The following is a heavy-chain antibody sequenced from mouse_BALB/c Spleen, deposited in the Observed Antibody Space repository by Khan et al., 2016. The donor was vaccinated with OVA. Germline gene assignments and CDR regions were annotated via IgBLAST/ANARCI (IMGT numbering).Heavy chain of an antibody. D-gene: IGHD1-1*01. CDR2: IGPGSSNT. CDR1: GYTFTSYW. V-gene: IGHV1S41*01. CDR3: ARENYYGRSCDAMDY. J-gene: IGHJ4*01. Sequence: DLVKPGTSVKLYCKASGYTFTSYWINWIKKRPGQGLGWIGRIGPGSSNTYYNEMFKGKAALTVDKSSSTAYIQLSSLSSEDSAVYFCARENYYGRSCDAMDYGGQGTSVTVSA.